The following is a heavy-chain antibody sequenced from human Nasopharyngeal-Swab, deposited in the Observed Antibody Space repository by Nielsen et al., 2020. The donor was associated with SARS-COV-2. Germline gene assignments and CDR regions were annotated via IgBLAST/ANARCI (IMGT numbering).Heavy chain of an antibody. Sequence: GGSLRLSCAASGFTFSSFGMHWVRQAPGKGLEWVAFIAHDASNEYYGDSVKGRFSISRDSSKNTLYLQMESLRGEDTAVYYCERDAPAHYGAFYWGRGTLVTVSS. CDR3: ERDAPAHYGAFY. CDR2: IAHDASNE. J-gene: IGHJ4*02. CDR1: GFTFSSFG. D-gene: IGHD4-17*01. V-gene: IGHV3-30*03.